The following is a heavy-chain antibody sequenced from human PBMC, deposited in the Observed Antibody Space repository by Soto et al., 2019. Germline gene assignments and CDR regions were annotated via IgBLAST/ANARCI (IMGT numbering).Heavy chain of an antibody. V-gene: IGHV4-30-2*01. J-gene: IGHJ5*02. CDR1: GGSISSGGYS. CDR3: ARVPSP. CDR2: IYHSGST. Sequence: QLQLQESGSGLVKPSQTLSLTCAVSGGSISSGGYSWSWIRQPPGKGLEWIGYIYHSGSTYYNPSPQRRVTVSVDRSKTHFSLKLSSVTAAETAVYYWARVPSPWGQGALVTVST.